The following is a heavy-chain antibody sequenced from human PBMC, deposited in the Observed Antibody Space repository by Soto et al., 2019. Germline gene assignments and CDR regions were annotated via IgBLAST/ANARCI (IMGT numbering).Heavy chain of an antibody. CDR2: IYYAGST. J-gene: IGHJ4*02. Sequence: PSETLYLTSTVSGGSLSSYYWSWIRQPPGKELEWIGYIYYAGSTTYNPSLKSRVTISLDTSKNQFSLELKTVTAADTAVYCCARLGGYYQALDSWGQGTLVSVPQ. CDR1: GGSLSSYY. CDR3: ARLGGYYQALDS. D-gene: IGHD3-3*01. V-gene: IGHV4-59*08.